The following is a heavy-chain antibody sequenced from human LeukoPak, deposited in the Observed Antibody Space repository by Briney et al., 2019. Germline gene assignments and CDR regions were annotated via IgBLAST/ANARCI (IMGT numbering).Heavy chain of an antibody. J-gene: IGHJ2*01. CDR1: GYSIAHGFF. D-gene: IGHD2-15*01. CDR2: LYHSGTT. CDR3: ARVEVPRDINDWYFDL. V-gene: IGHV4-38-2*02. Sequence: SETLSLTCTVSGYSIAHGFFWAWIRQPPGGGLEWIGSLYHSGTTYYNTSLRSRISTSVDTSKNQFSLKLRLVTAADTAVYYCARVEVPRDINDWYFDLWGRGTLDTVSS.